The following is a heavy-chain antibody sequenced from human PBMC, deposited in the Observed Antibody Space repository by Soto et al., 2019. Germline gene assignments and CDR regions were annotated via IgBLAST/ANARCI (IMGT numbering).Heavy chain of an antibody. D-gene: IGHD5-18*01. V-gene: IGHV4-31*03. CDR2: IYYSGST. Sequence: QVQLQESGPGLVKPSQTLSLTCTVSGGSISSGGYYWSWIRQHPGKGLEWIGYIYYSGSTYYNPYRKSRVTISVDTYKNQFALKLSSVTAEDTAVYYCASRYGLEFDPWGQGTLVTVSS. J-gene: IGHJ5*02. CDR1: GGSISSGGYY. CDR3: ASRYGLEFDP.